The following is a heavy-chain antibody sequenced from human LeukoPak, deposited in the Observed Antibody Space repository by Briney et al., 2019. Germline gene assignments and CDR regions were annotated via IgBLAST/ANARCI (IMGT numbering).Heavy chain of an antibody. V-gene: IGHV3-23*01. CDR2: IASDGAS. D-gene: IGHD3-10*01. CDR1: DSSFRSHD. Sequence: GGSLTLSCAASDSSFRSHDMSWVRQTLQKGLEWVSSIASDGASSYADPVRGRFTISRDTYQNILYLQMNSLRADDTAIYYCAKGPNFGSWRAVDYWGQGSLVTVSS. CDR3: AKGPNFGSWRAVDY. J-gene: IGHJ4*02.